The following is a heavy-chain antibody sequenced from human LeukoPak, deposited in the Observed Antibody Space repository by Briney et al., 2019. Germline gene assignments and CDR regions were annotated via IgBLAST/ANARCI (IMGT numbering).Heavy chain of an antibody. CDR3: ARFYSSSRAFDI. CDR2: IYYSGST. V-gene: IGHV4-31*03. CDR1: GGCISSGGYY. D-gene: IGHD2/OR15-2a*01. Sequence: SETLSLTCTVSGGCISSGGYYWSWIRQHPGKGLEWIGYIYYSGSTYYNPSLKSRVTISVDTSKNQFSLKLSSVTAADTAVYYCARFYSSSRAFDIWGQGTMVTVSS. J-gene: IGHJ3*02.